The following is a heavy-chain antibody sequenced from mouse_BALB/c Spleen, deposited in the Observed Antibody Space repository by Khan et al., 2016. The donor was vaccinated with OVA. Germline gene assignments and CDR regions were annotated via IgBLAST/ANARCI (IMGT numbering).Heavy chain of an antibody. D-gene: IGHD1-1*01. Sequence: EVELVESGPGLVKPSQSLSLTCSVTGYSITGGYSWSWIRQFPGNKLEWMGYISYDGSNNYNPSLKNRISITRDTSKNQFFLKLNSVTTEDTATYYCARGGVVVPYCYFDVWGAGTTVTVSS. CDR1: GYSITGGYS. CDR3: ARGGVVVPYCYFDV. CDR2: ISYDGSN. V-gene: IGHV3-6*02. J-gene: IGHJ1*01.